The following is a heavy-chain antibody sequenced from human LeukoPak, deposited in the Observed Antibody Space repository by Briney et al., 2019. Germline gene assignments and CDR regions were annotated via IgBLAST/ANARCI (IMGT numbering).Heavy chain of an antibody. CDR3: ARDLGGGGPDY. J-gene: IGHJ4*02. CDR1: GGSISSGSFY. D-gene: IGHD2-15*01. V-gene: IGHV4-61*02. Sequence: SETLSLTCTVSGGSISSGSFYWSWIRQPAGKGLEWIGRIYTSGSTNYNPSLKSRVTISVDTSKNQFSLKLSSVTAADTAVYYCARDLGGGGPDYWGQGTLVTVSS. CDR2: IYTSGST.